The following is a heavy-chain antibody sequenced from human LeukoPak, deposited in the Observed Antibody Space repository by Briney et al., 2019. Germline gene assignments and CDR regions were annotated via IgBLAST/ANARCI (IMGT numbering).Heavy chain of an antibody. D-gene: IGHD4-17*01. CDR3: ARLTTVTANVFDY. CDR2: ISRNRNYI. Sequence: GGSLRLSCAASGFSFSIYSMNWVRQAPGKGLEWVSTISRNRNYIYYADSVKGRFAISRDDARNSLFLQMNSPRAEDTAVYYCARLTTVTANVFDYWGQGTLVTVSS. CDR1: GFSFSIYS. V-gene: IGHV3-21*06. J-gene: IGHJ4*02.